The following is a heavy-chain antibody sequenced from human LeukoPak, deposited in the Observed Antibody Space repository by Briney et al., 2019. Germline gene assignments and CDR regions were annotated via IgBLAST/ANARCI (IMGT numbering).Heavy chain of an antibody. CDR2: ISGSNSYI. J-gene: IGHJ6*03. CDR1: GFTFNSYS. V-gene: IGHV3-21*01. Sequence: PGGSLRLSCAASGFTFNSYSMNWVRQAPGKGLEWVSSISGSNSYIYYADSMKGRFTISRDNAKNSLYLQMNSLRAEDTAVYYCAYMDVWGKGTTVTVSS. CDR3: AYMDV.